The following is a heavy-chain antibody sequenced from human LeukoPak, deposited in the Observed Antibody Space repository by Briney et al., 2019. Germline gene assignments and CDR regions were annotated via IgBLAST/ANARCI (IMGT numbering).Heavy chain of an antibody. CDR1: GFTFSSYS. J-gene: IGHJ4*02. V-gene: IGHV3-53*01. CDR2: IYTGGST. CDR3: TRLRSSGWYGD. Sequence: PGGSLRLSCAASGFTFSSYSMNWVRQAPGKGLEWVSVIYTGGSTYYADSVKGRFTISRDNSKNTLYLQMNSLRAEDTAMYYCTRLRSSGWYGDWGQGTLVTVSS. D-gene: IGHD6-19*01.